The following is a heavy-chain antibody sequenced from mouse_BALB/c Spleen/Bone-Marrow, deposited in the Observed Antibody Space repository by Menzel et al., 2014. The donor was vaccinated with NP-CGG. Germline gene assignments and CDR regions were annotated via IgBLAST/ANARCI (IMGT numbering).Heavy chain of an antibody. CDR2: IDPANGNT. CDR1: GFNIKDTY. J-gene: IGHJ4*01. V-gene: IGHV14-3*02. D-gene: IGHD2-3*01. Sequence: EVKLVDSGAELVKPGASVKLSCTASGFNIKDTYMHWVKQRPEQGLEWIGRIDPANGNTKYDPKFQGKATITADTSSNTAYLQLSSLTSEDTAVYYCARWLLPYGLDYWGQGTSVTVSS. CDR3: ARWLLPYGLDY.